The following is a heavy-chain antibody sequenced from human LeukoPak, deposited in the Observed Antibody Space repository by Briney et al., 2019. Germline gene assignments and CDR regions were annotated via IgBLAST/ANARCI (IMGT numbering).Heavy chain of an antibody. CDR2: ISSNGGST. CDR3: ARDPFGQQLGFSDY. V-gene: IGHV3-64*01. CDR1: GFTFSSYA. D-gene: IGHD6-13*01. Sequence: GGSLRLSCAASGFTFSSYAMHWVRQAPGKGLEYVSAISSNGGSTYYANSVKGRFTISRDNSKNTLYLQMGSLRAEDMAVYYCARDPFGQQLGFSDYWGQGTLVTVSS. J-gene: IGHJ4*02.